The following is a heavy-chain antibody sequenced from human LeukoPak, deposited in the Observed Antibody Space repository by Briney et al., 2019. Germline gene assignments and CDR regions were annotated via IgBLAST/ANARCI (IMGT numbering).Heavy chain of an antibody. CDR1: GYTFTSYA. Sequence: ASVKVSCKASGYTFTSYAMHWVRQAPGQRLEWMGWINAGNGNTKYSQKFQGRVTITRDTSASTAYMELSSLRSEDTAVCYCARLALPYYYYYYGMDVWGQGTTVTVSS. CDR2: INAGNGNT. D-gene: IGHD6-6*01. CDR3: ARLALPYYYYYYGMDV. J-gene: IGHJ6*02. V-gene: IGHV1-3*01.